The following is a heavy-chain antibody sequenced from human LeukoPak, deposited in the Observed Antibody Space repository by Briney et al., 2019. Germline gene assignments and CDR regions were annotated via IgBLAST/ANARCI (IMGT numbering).Heavy chain of an antibody. CDR1: GGSISSYY. Sequence: SETLSLTCTVSGGSISSYYWSWIRQPPGEGMEWIGYMSYSGSTNYNPSLKSRVTISVDTSKNQFSLKLSSVTAADTAVYYCARVNYLTYYSGSGSDPIQYFDYWGQGTLVTVSS. V-gene: IGHV4-59*01. D-gene: IGHD3-10*01. CDR3: ARVNYLTYYSGSGSDPIQYFDY. CDR2: MSYSGST. J-gene: IGHJ4*02.